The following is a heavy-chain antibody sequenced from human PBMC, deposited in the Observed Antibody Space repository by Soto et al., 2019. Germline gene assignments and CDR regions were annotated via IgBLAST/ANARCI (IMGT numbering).Heavy chain of an antibody. CDR2: IKSKTDGGTT. V-gene: IGHV3-15*07. CDR3: TTDFIVLMVYATRNDY. Sequence: PGGSLRLSCAAFGFTFSNAWMNWVRQAPGKGLEWVGRIKSKTDGGTTDYAAPVKGRFTISRDDSKNTLYLQMNSLKTEDTAVYYCTTDFIVLMVYATRNDYWGQGTLVTVSS. J-gene: IGHJ4*02. CDR1: GFTFSNAW. D-gene: IGHD2-8*01.